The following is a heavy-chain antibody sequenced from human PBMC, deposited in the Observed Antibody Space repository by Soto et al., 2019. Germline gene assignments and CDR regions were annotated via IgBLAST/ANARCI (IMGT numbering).Heavy chain of an antibody. V-gene: IGHV3-64D*06. CDR1: GFTFSEYS. CDR2: ISSDGDIT. CDR3: VKVSTFYNILTGYYSTNFFDP. D-gene: IGHD3-9*01. Sequence: GGSLRLSCSASGFTFSEYSMHWVRQAPGKGLQYVSTISSDGDITYYADSVKGRFTISRDNSKNTLYLQMNSLGPEDTAVYYCVKVSTFYNILTGYYSTNFFDPWGQGTLVTVSS. J-gene: IGHJ5*02.